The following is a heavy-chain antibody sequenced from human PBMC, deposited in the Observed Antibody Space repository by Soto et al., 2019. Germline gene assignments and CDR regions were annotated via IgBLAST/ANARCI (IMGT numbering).Heavy chain of an antibody. CDR2: ISDSGST. J-gene: IGHJ5*02. CDR3: ARRDRSGFSYWLDT. Sequence: QVQLQESGPGLVKPSQTLSLTCTVSGGSISVGYYWSWIRQHPGKGLEWIGSISDSGSTSYNPSLKSRLTISVDTSKNQFSLNLRSVTAADTAVYYCARRDRSGFSYWLDTWGQGTLVTVSS. CDR1: GGSISVGYY. V-gene: IGHV4-31*03. D-gene: IGHD3-22*01.